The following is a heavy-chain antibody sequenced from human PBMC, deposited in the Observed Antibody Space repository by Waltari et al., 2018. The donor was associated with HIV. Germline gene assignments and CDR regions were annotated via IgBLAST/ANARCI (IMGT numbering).Heavy chain of an antibody. D-gene: IGHD3-3*01. CDR3: TGQGGIATFGVVVDV. Sequence: EVQLVESGGGLVQPGGSLNVSGAASGFPFGGSALHWVRQASGKGLEWIGRIRNKANSYATAYAASVKGRFTVSRDDSKNTAFLQMSSLKIEDTAVYYCTGQGGIATFGVVVDVWGQGTTVIV. J-gene: IGHJ6*02. CDR1: GFPFGGSA. V-gene: IGHV3-73*01. CDR2: IRNKANSYAT.